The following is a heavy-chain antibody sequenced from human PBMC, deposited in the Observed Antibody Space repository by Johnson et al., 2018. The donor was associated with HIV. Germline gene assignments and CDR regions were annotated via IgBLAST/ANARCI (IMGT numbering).Heavy chain of an antibody. CDR2: IYSGGST. J-gene: IGHJ3*02. CDR1: GFTFSSYG. CDR3: AKDSPISLLGSSGWSNAFDI. V-gene: IGHV3-NL1*01. Sequence: QVQLVESGGGVVQPGGSLRLSCAASGFTFSSYGMRWVRQAPGQGLEWVSVIYSGGSTYYADSVNGRFTISRDNSKNTLYLQMNSLRAEDTAVYYCAKDSPISLLGSSGWSNAFDIWGQGTMVTVSS. D-gene: IGHD6-19*01.